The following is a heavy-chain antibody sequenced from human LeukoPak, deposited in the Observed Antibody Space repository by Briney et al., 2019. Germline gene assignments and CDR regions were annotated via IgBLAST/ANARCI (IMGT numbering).Heavy chain of an antibody. J-gene: IGHJ4*02. CDR2: IKSKTEGGTT. CDR3: VGETGGGNYFDY. D-gene: IGHD7-27*01. V-gene: IGHV3-15*01. Sequence: GGSLRLSCAASGFTFSNAWMSWVRQAPGKGLEWVGRIKSKTEGGTTEYSAPVKGRFTISRDNSKNTLYLQMNSLRAEDTAVYYCVGETGGGNYFDYWGQGTLVTVSS. CDR1: GFTFSNAW.